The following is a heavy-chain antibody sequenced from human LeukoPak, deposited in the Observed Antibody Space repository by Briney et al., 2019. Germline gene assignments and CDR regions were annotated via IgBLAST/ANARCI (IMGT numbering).Heavy chain of an antibody. J-gene: IGHJ4*02. Sequence: GASVKVSCKASGYTFTSYYMHWVRQAPGQGLEWMGIINPSGGSTSYAQKFQGRVTMTRDMSTSTVYMELSSLRAEDTDVYYCARKGYGGNQPFDFWGQGTLVTVSA. CDR3: ARKGYGGNQPFDF. D-gene: IGHD4-23*01. CDR1: GYTFTSYY. CDR2: INPSGGST. V-gene: IGHV1-46*01.